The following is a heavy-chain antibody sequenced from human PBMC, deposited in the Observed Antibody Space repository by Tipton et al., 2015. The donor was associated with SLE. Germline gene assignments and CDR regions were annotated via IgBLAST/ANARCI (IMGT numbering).Heavy chain of an antibody. CDR3: ARGGGSYYDY. D-gene: IGHD1-26*01. Sequence: TLSLTCTVSGGFINSGGNYWNWIRQPPGKDLEWIGDISNSGRTYYNPSIKSRITLSLDTSKNQFSLRVNSATAADTAVYYCARGGGSYYDYWGQGTLVTVSS. V-gene: IGHV4-30-4*08. CDR1: GGFINSGGNY. CDR2: ISNSGRT. J-gene: IGHJ4*02.